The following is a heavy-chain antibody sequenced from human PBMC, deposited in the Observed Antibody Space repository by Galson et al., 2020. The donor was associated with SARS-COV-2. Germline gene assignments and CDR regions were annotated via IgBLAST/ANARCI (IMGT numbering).Heavy chain of an antibody. CDR1: GFTFSSYA. V-gene: IGHV3-23*01. Sequence: GGSLRLSCAASGFTFSSYAMSWVRQAPGKGLEWVSAISGSGGSTYYADSVKGRFTISRDNSKNTLYLQMNSLRAEDTAVYYCAKYARGISGRHVPTDAFDIWGQGTMVTVSS. D-gene: IGHD3-10*01. CDR2: ISGSGGST. J-gene: IGHJ3*02. CDR3: AKYARGISGRHVPTDAFDI.